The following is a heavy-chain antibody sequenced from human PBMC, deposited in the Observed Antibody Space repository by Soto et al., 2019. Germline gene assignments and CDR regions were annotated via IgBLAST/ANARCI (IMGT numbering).Heavy chain of an antibody. CDR1: GGSVSSGNYY. CDR2: IYYTRTT. CDR3: ASVPPGVRGVQPFDY. D-gene: IGHD3-10*01. V-gene: IGHV4-61*01. J-gene: IGHJ4*01. Sequence: SETLSLTCTVSGGSVSSGNYYWSWIRQPPGKGLEWIAYIYYTRTTNYNPSLKSRVTISVDTSKNQFSLRLTSVTAADTAVYYCASVPPGVRGVQPFDYW.